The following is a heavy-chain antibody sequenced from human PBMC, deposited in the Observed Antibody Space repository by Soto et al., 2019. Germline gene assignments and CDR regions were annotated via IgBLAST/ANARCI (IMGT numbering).Heavy chain of an antibody. D-gene: IGHD6-13*01. Sequence: ASVKVSCRASGYTFTSYGISWVRQAPGQGLEWMGWISAYNGNTNYAQKLQGRVTMTTDTSTTTDYMELRSLRSDDTAVYYCARSSAAGNSEYFQHWGQGTLVTVSS. J-gene: IGHJ1*01. CDR3: ARSSAAGNSEYFQH. CDR2: ISAYNGNT. V-gene: IGHV1-18*01. CDR1: GYTFTSYG.